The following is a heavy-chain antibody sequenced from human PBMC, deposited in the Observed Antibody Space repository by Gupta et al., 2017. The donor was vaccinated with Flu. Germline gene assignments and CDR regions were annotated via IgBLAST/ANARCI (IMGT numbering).Heavy chain of an antibody. J-gene: IGHJ4*02. D-gene: IGHD1-7*01. Sequence: IRQPPGKGLEWIGSIYYSGSTYYNPSLKSRVTISVDTSKNQFSLKLSSVTAADTAVYYCASWNSPYGGNSNYWGQGTLVTGSS. CDR2: IYYSGST. CDR3: ASWNSPYGGNSNY. V-gene: IGHV4-39*01.